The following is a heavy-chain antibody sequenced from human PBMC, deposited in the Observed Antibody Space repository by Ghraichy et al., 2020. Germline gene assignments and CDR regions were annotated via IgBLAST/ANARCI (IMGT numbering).Heavy chain of an antibody. CDR1: GFIFTSYS. CDR3: ASSTTSYRSSVLNAFDI. D-gene: IGHD2-2*01. CDR2: ISSSSIYI. Sequence: SCAASGFIFTSYSLNWVRQAPGKGLEWVSSISSSSIYIYYAESVQGRFTISRDNARNSLYLQMSSLRAEDTAVYYCASSTTSYRSSVLNAFDIWGQGTMVTVSS. J-gene: IGHJ3*02. V-gene: IGHV3-21*01.